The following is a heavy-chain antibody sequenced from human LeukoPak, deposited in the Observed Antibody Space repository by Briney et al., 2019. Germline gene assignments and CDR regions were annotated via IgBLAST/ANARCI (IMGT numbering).Heavy chain of an antibody. CDR3: ARDSGYNAFDY. CDR2: INQYGSAK. D-gene: IGHD5-12*01. J-gene: IGHJ4*02. V-gene: IGHV3-7*05. Sequence: GGSLRLSCADSGFLFSNSWMAWVRQAPGRGLEWLANINQYGSAKTCVDSVKGRFTISRDNAKNSLYLQMNSLRAEDTAMYYCARDSGYNAFDYWGQGTRVTVSS. CDR1: GFLFSNSW.